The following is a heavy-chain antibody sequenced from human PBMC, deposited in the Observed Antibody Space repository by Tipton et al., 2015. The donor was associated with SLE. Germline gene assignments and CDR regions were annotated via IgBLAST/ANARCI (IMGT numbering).Heavy chain of an antibody. V-gene: IGHV4-34*01. J-gene: IGHJ5*02. D-gene: IGHD3-22*01. CDR1: NGSINYYH. CDR2: INHSGST. CDR3: ARGPRVYYDSSGYSWGNWFDP. Sequence: TLSLTCTVSNGSINYYHWSWIRQPPGKGLEWIGEINHSGSTNYNPSLKSRVTISVDTSKNQFSLKLSSVTAADTAVYYCARGPRVYYDSSGYSWGNWFDPWGQGTLVTVSS.